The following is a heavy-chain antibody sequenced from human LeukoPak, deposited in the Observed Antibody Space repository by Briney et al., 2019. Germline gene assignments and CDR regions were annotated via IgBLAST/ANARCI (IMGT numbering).Heavy chain of an antibody. Sequence: ASVKVSCEASGYTFTGYYMHWVRQAPGQGLEWMGWINPNSGGTNYAQKFQVRVTMTRDTSISTAYMELSRLRSDDTAVYYCARDPLYGSGSQPPFAPWGQGTLVTVSS. V-gene: IGHV1-2*02. CDR1: GYTFTGYY. J-gene: IGHJ5*02. CDR3: ARDPLYGSGSQPPFAP. CDR2: INPNSGGT. D-gene: IGHD3-10*01.